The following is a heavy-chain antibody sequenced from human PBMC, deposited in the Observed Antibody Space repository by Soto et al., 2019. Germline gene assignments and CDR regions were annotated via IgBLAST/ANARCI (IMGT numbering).Heavy chain of an antibody. CDR3: AKDGLYGSGSSYFDY. Sequence: EVQLLESGGGLVQPGGSLRLSCAASGFTFSSYAMSWVRQAPGKGLEWVSAISGSGGSTYYADSVKGWFTISRDNSKNTLYLQMNSLRAEDTAVYYCAKDGLYGSGSSYFDYWGQGTLVTVSS. CDR1: GFTFSSYA. D-gene: IGHD3-10*01. CDR2: ISGSGGST. J-gene: IGHJ4*02. V-gene: IGHV3-23*01.